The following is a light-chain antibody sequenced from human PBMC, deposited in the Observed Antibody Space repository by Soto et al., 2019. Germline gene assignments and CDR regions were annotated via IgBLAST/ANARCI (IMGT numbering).Light chain of an antibody. CDR2: WAS. J-gene: IGKJ1*01. CDR1: QSVLYSSNNKNY. Sequence: DIVMTQSPDSLAVSPGESATINCKSSQSVLYSSNNKNYLAWYQQKPGQPPKLLIYWASTRESGVPDRFSGSGSGTDFTLTISSLQAEDVAVYYCQQYYSTPPTFGQGTKVDIK. V-gene: IGKV4-1*01. CDR3: QQYYSTPPT.